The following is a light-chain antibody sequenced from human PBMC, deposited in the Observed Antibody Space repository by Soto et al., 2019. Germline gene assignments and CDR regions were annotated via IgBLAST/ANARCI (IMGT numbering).Light chain of an antibody. Sequence: DIVMTQSPDSLAVSLGERATINCKSSQTVLYSSDNKNYLAWYQQKPGQPPKLLIYWASTRESGVPDRFSGSGSGTDFTLTISSLQAEDVALYYCQQYYSTPLTFGGGTKVGIK. J-gene: IGKJ4*01. CDR1: QTVLYSSDNKNY. CDR2: WAS. CDR3: QQYYSTPLT. V-gene: IGKV4-1*01.